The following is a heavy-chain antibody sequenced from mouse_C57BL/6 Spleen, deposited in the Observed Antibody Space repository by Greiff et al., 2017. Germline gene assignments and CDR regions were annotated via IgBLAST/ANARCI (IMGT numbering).Heavy chain of an antibody. Sequence: DVMLVESGGDLVQPGGSLSLSCAASGFTFTDYYMSWVRQPPGKALEWLGFIRNKANGYTTEYSASVKGRFTISRDNSQSILYLQMNALRAEDSATYYCASSQRGGFAYWGQGTLVTVSA. J-gene: IGHJ3*01. CDR2: IRNKANGYTT. CDR1: GFTFTDYY. CDR3: ASSQRGGFAY. V-gene: IGHV7-3*01.